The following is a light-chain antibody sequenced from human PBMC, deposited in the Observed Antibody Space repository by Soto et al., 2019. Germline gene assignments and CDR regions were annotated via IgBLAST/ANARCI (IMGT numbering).Light chain of an antibody. CDR2: DAS. Sequence: EIVLTQSPATLSLSPGERATLSCRASQSVSSYLAWSQQKPGQAPRLLIYDASNRATGIPARFSGSGSWTDFTVTISSLEPEEFAVYYCQDRSNWPRTFGQGTKVEVK. V-gene: IGKV3-11*01. CDR3: QDRSNWPRT. J-gene: IGKJ1*01. CDR1: QSVSSY.